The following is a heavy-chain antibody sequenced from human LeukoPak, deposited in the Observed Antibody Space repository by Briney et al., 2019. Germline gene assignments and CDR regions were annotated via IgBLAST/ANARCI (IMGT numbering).Heavy chain of an antibody. Sequence: GGSLRLSCAASGFTFSSYGMHWVRQAPGKGLEWVAFIRYDGSNKYYADSVKGRFTISRDNSKNTLYLQMNSLRAEDTAVYSGGKGHLSAAGTAYGGKETLVTVPS. CDR2: IRYDGSNK. D-gene: IGHD6-25*01. J-gene: IGHJ4*02. V-gene: IGHV3-30*02. CDR3: GKGHLSAAGTAY. CDR1: GFTFSSYG.